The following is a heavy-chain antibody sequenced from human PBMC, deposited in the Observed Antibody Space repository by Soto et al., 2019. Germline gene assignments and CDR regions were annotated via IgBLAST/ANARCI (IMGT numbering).Heavy chain of an antibody. Sequence: GGSLRLSCTASGFTFGYYAMIWFRQAPGKGLEWVGFIRSKAYGGTTEYAASVKGRFAISRDDSKSIAYLQMNSLKTEDTAVYYCTRDQVDLGYCSSTSCYSAGVPDAFDIWGQGTMVTVSS. CDR1: GFTFGYYA. J-gene: IGHJ3*02. V-gene: IGHV3-49*03. D-gene: IGHD2-2*02. CDR2: IRSKAYGGTT. CDR3: TRDQVDLGYCSSTSCYSAGVPDAFDI.